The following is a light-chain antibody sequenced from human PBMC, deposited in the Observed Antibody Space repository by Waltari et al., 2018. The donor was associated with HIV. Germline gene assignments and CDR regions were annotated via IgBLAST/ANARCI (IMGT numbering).Light chain of an antibody. CDR1: SNHVGYEG. J-gene: IGLJ3*02. CDR3: TAWDSSLSAWV. CDR2: RNN. Sequence: QARLPQPPSVSKGLRQTATLTCTANSNHVGYEGAPRLQQHQGHPPKLLSCRNNNRPSGIAERFSASRSGDTASLTITGLQPEDEADYYCTAWDSSLSAWVFGGGTKLTVL. V-gene: IGLV10-54*01.